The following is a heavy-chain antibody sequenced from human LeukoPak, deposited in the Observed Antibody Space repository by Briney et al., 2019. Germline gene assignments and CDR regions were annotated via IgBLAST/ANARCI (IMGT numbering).Heavy chain of an antibody. Sequence: PGGSLRLSCAASGFTFSTYEINWVRQAPGKGLEWLSYISSSGGTIYYADPVKGRFTISRDNAKNSLYLHMNSLRAEDTAVYYRARGARGYTYGRFDYWGQGALVTVSS. CDR2: ISSSGGTI. J-gene: IGHJ4*02. CDR1: GFTFSTYE. D-gene: IGHD5-18*01. V-gene: IGHV3-48*03. CDR3: ARGARGYTYGRFDY.